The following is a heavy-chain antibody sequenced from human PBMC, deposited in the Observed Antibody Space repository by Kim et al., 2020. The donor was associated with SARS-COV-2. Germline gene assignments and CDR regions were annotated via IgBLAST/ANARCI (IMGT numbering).Heavy chain of an antibody. V-gene: IGHV3-7*01. CDR3: ASVYGDYVRPYYSYGMDV. CDR2: IKQDGSAK. Sequence: GGSLRLSCAASGFTFSGYWRSWVRQAPGKGLEWVANIKQDGSAKYYVDSVKGRFTISRDNAKNSLYLQMNSLRAEDTAVYYCASVYGDYVRPYYSYGMDVWGQGTTVTVSS. CDR1: GFTFSGYW. D-gene: IGHD4-17*01. J-gene: IGHJ6*02.